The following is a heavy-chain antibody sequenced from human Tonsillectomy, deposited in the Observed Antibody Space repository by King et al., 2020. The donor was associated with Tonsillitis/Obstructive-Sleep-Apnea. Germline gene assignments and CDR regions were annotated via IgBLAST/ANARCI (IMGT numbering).Heavy chain of an antibody. CDR1: GFTFSSYS. Sequence: VQLVESGGGLVKPGGSLRLSCAASGFTFSSYSMNWVRQAPGKGLEWVSFISSSSSYIYYADAVKGRFTIARYNAKNSMYLQMNSLRGEDTAVYYCAREGVVFRAGNSADSDYWGQGTLVTVSS. J-gene: IGHJ4*02. CDR3: AREGVVFRAGNSADSDY. V-gene: IGHV3-21*01. D-gene: IGHD3-10*02. CDR2: ISSSSSYI.